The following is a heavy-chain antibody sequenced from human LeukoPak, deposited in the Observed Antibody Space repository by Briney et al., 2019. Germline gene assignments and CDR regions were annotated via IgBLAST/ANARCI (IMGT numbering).Heavy chain of an antibody. V-gene: IGHV3-21*01. D-gene: IGHD3-22*01. J-gene: IGHJ3*02. CDR1: GFTFSSYS. CDR3: ARDWDTMIVAGGAFDI. CDR2: ISSSSSYI. Sequence: KPGGSLRLSCAASGFTFSSYSMNWVRQAPGKGLEWVSSISSSSSYIYYADSVKGRFTISRDNAKNSLYLQMDSLRAEDTAVYYCARDWDTMIVAGGAFDIWGQGTMVTVSS.